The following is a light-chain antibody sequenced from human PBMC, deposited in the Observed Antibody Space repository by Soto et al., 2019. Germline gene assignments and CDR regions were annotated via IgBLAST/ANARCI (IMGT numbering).Light chain of an antibody. CDR2: RHS. CDR3: QSYDSSLSGSI. J-gene: IGLJ2*01. V-gene: IGLV1-40*01. CDR1: SSNIGAGYD. Sequence: QSALTQPPSVSEAPGQRVTISCTGSSSNIGAGYDVHWYQQLPGTAPKLLIYRHSNRPSGVPDRFSGSRSGTSASLSITGLQAEDEADYYCQSYDSSLSGSIFGGGTKLTVL.